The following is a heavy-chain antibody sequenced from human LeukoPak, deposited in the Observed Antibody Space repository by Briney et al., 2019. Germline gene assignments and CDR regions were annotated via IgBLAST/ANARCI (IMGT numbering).Heavy chain of an antibody. V-gene: IGHV1-2*02. Sequence: GASVKVSCKASGYTFTGYYMHWVRQAPGQGLEWMGGINPNSGGTNYAQKFQGRVTMTRDTSISTAYMELSRLRSDDTAVYYCARDYYYDSSGQNWFDPWGQGTLVTVSS. CDR3: ARDYYYDSSGQNWFDP. J-gene: IGHJ5*02. D-gene: IGHD3-22*01. CDR1: GYTFTGYY. CDR2: INPNSGGT.